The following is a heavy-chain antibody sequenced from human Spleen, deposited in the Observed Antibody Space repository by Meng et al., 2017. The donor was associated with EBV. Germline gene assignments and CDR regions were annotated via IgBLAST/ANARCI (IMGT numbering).Heavy chain of an antibody. Sequence: VQLVQSGGEGKKPGSSVNVSCNASGYTFTTYYMYWVRQAPGQGLEWVGIINPSGGSTSYAQKFQGRVTMTRDTSTSTVYMELSSLRSEDTAVYYCARRKSADYNWFDPWGQGTLVTVSS. J-gene: IGHJ5*02. CDR2: INPSGGST. CDR1: GYTFTTYY. CDR3: ARRKSADYNWFDP. V-gene: IGHV1-46*01. D-gene: IGHD3/OR15-3a*01.